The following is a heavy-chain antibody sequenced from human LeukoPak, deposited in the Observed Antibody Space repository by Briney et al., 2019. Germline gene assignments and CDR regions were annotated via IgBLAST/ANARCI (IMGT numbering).Heavy chain of an antibody. J-gene: IGHJ5*02. CDR2: ISYDGSNK. V-gene: IGHV3-30*18. CDR3: AKDRSRRLQAAAGLLAP. CDR1: GFTFSSYG. D-gene: IGHD6-13*01. Sequence: PGRSLRLSCAASGFTFSSYGMHWVRQAPGKGLEWVAVISYDGSNKYYADSVKGRFTISRDNSKNTLYLQMNSLRAEDTAVYYCAKDRSRRLQAAAGLLAPWGQGTLVTVSS.